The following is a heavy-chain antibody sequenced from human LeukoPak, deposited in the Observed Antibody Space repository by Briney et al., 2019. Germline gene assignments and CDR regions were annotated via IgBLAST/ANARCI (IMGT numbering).Heavy chain of an antibody. Sequence: SETLSLICTFSGASISHFYWSWIRQTPEKGLEWMGHVHTSGGSTYYPSLKTRLTMSIDTSRSQLSLKLTSVTAADTAVYFCARLGSYHDFWGQGALVTVSS. CDR3: ARLGSYHDF. CDR2: VHTSGGS. D-gene: IGHD1-26*01. J-gene: IGHJ4*02. CDR1: GASISHFY. V-gene: IGHV4-4*09.